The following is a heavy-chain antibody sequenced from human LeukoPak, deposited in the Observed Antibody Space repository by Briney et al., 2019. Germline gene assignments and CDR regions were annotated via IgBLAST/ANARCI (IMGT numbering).Heavy chain of an antibody. V-gene: IGHV3-33*01. CDR3: ARAAYDSSGYLTL. CDR2: IWYDGTNK. CDR1: GFTFSGYG. J-gene: IGHJ4*02. D-gene: IGHD3-22*01. Sequence: GGSLRLSCAASGFTFSGYGMHWVRQAPGKGLEWVAVIWYDGTNKYYADSVKGRFTISRDNSKNTLFLQMNSLRAEDTAVYYCARAAYDSSGYLTLWGQGTLVTVSS.